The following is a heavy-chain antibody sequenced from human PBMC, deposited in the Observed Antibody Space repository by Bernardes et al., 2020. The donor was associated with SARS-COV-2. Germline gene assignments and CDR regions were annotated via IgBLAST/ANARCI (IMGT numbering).Heavy chain of an antibody. D-gene: IGHD6-13*01. CDR3: ARGGASSRYFDY. V-gene: IGHV4-59*01. J-gene: IGHJ4*02. CDR2: LSYSGTP. CDR1: GGSITSKY. Sequence: SETLTLTCTLSGGSITSKYWSWIRQPPGTGLAWIGWLSYSGTPNSNSSLKRRVTISVATSNNQYSLKLASVTAPDTADYYCARGGASSRYFDYWGQGTLVTVSS.